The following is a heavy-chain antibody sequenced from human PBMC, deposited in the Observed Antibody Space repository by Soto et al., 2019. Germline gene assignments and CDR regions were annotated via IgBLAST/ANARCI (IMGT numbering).Heavy chain of an antibody. V-gene: IGHV1-69*02. D-gene: IGHD6-6*01. CDR3: ASIKDRSSTFGPSDY. J-gene: IGHJ4*02. Sequence: QVQLVQSGAEVKKPGSSVKVSCKASGGTFSSYTISWVRQAPGQGLEWMGRIIPILGIANYAQKFQGRVTITADKSTSTDYLELSRLSSEDTAVYYCASIKDRSSTFGPSDYWGQGTLVTVSS. CDR1: GGTFSSYT. CDR2: IIPILGIA.